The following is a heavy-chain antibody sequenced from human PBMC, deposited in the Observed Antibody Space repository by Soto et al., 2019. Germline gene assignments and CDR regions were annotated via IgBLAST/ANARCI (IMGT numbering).Heavy chain of an antibody. CDR3: ARGYSGGSPKGAFDI. CDR2: IYPGDSDT. V-gene: IGHV5-51*04. D-gene: IGHD2-15*01. J-gene: IGHJ3*02. Sequence: GASKRIPSKCFGYRFASYWGGLVSQMPGKGLEWMGIIYPGDSDTRYSPSFQGQVTISADKPISTAYLQWSSLKASDTAMYYCARGYSGGSPKGAFDIWGQAKMVTVS. CDR1: GYRFASYW.